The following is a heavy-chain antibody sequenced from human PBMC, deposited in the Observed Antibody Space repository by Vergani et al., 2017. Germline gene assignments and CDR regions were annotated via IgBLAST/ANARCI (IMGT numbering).Heavy chain of an antibody. CDR1: GFTISSYE. D-gene: IGHD5-12*01. CDR3: ARRGATDSFDY. CDR2: ISSSGSTI. V-gene: IGHV3-48*03. Sequence: EVQLVESGGGLVQPGGSLRLSCAASGFTISSYEMNWVRQAPGKGLEWVSYISSSGSTIYYADSVKGRFTISRDNAKNSLYLQMTSLRAEDTAVYYCARRGATDSFDYWGQGTLVTVSS. J-gene: IGHJ4*02.